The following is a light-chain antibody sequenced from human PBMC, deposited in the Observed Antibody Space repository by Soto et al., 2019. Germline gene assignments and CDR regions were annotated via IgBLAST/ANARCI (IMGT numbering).Light chain of an antibody. J-gene: IGKJ3*01. CDR3: QQYNNWPFT. CDR1: QSVSIN. V-gene: IGKV3-15*01. Sequence: IVMTQSPDTLAVSPGERVTLSCRASQSVSINLGWYQQKPGQAPRALIYDTSTRAAGIAARFSASGSGTEFNLTISILQSEDYAVYYCQQYNNWPFTFGPGTKVDIK. CDR2: DTS.